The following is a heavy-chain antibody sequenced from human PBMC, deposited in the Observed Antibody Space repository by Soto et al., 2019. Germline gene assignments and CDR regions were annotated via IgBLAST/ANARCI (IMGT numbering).Heavy chain of an antibody. Sequence: QVQLVESGGGVVQPGRSLRLSCAASGFTISSYGMHWVRQAPGKGLEWVAVISYDGSNKYYADSVKGRFTISRDNSKNTLYLQMNSLRAEDTAVYYCAKSLRAGTEGYYFDYWGQGTLVTVSS. CDR2: ISYDGSNK. CDR1: GFTISSYG. J-gene: IGHJ4*02. D-gene: IGHD6-19*01. CDR3: AKSLRAGTEGYYFDY. V-gene: IGHV3-30*18.